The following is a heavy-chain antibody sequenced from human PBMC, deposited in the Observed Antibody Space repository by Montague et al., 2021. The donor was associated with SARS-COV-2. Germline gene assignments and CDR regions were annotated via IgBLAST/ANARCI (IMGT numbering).Heavy chain of an antibody. Sequence: PALVKPTQTLTLTCTFPGFSLSTSGMCVSWIRQPPGKALEWLALIDWDDDKYYSTSLKTRLTISKDTSKNQVVLTMTNMDPVDTATYYCARTYYDILPNLYYFDYWGQGTLVTVSS. CDR2: IDWDDDK. CDR1: GFSLSTSGMC. J-gene: IGHJ4*02. V-gene: IGHV2-70*01. D-gene: IGHD3-9*01. CDR3: ARTYYDILPNLYYFDY.